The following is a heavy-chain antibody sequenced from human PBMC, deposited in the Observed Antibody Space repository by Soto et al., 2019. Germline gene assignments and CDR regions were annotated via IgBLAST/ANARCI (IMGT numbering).Heavy chain of an antibody. V-gene: IGHV1-46*03. CDR3: ARGRDIVVVVTALGWFDP. CDR1: GYIFTSYY. CDR2: INPSGGTT. Sequence: QVQLVQSGAEVKKPGASVKVSCKASGYIFTSYYIHWVRQAPGQGLEWMGIINPSGGTTSYAQKFQGRVTMTRDTSTSTVYMELSSLRSEDTAVYYCARGRDIVVVVTALGWFDPWGQGTLVTVSS. J-gene: IGHJ5*02. D-gene: IGHD2-15*01.